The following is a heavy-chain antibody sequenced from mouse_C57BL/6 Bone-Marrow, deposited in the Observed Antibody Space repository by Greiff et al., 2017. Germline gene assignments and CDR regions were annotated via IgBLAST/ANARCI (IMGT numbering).Heavy chain of an antibody. D-gene: IGHD2-4*01. CDR2: IDPNSGGT. Sequence: QVQLQQPGAELVKPVASVKLSCTASGFTFTSYWMHWVKQRPGRGLEWIGRIDPNSGGTKYNEKFKSKATLTVDKPSSTAYMQLSSLKSEDAAVYYCARAGGMIKACFDFWGRGTRVTVSA. V-gene: IGHV1-72*01. CDR3: ARAGGMIKACFDF. J-gene: IGHJ1*03. CDR1: GFTFTSYW.